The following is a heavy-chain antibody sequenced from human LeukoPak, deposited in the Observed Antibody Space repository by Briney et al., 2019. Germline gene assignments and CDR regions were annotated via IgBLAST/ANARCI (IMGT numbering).Heavy chain of an antibody. CDR2: IYYSGAT. V-gene: IGHV4-59*08. CDR1: GGSISNYY. D-gene: IGHD3-10*01. J-gene: IGHJ4*02. CDR3: ARFGITVVRGGKYYFDY. Sequence: SETLSLTCTVSGGSISNYYCSWIRQPPGKGLEWIVHIYYSGATKYNPSLKSRITISVDTSKNQFSLMLSSVTAADTAVYYCARFGITVVRGGKYYFDYWGQGTLVTVSS.